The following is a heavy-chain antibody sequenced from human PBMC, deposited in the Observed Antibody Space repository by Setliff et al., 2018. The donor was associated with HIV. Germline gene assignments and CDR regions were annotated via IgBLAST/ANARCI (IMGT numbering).Heavy chain of an antibody. CDR3: VREGAGTGGFDY. Sequence: ASVKVSCKASGHTFASFNINWVRQAPGQGLDWMGTISPNGENTNYAKKFRDRVTMTRDTFSTIFYMELSNLRPEDTAVYYCVREGAGTGGFDYWGQGTRVTSPQ. D-gene: IGHD1-1*01. CDR1: GHTFASFN. V-gene: IGHV1-46*01. CDR2: ISPNGENT. J-gene: IGHJ4*02.